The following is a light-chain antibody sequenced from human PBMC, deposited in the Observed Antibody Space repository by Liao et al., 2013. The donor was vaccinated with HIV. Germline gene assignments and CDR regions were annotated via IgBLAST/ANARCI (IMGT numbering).Light chain of an antibody. V-gene: IGLV3-1*01. CDR1: RLGDNI. CDR3: QAWDSSTYVV. Sequence: SYELTQPPSVSVSPGQTASITCSGDRLGDNIVSWYQQRPGQSPVVVIYQDNKWPSGIPERFSGSNSGNTATLTISGTQAMDEADYYCQAWDSSTYVVFGGGDQADRP. J-gene: IGLJ2*01. CDR2: QDN.